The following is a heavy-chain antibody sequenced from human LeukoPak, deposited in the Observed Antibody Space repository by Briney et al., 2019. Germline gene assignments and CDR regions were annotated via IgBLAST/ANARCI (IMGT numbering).Heavy chain of an antibody. CDR2: IWYDGSDK. V-gene: IGHV3-33*01. CDR1: GFIFSNYD. J-gene: IGHJ4*02. CDR3: ARRVQYYFDY. Sequence: GGSLRLSCTASGFIFSNYDMHWVRQAPGKGLEWVAVIWYDGSDKHYADSVQGRFTISRDNSKNSLYLQMNSLRAEDTALYYCARRVQYYFDYWGQGTLVTVSS.